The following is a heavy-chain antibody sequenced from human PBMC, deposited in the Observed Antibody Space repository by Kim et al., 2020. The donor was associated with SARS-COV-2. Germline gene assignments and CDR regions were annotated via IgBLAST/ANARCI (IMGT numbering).Heavy chain of an antibody. CDR2: IDPSDSYT. J-gene: IGHJ6*02. CDR3: ARLVVVAAAGSYYYYGMDV. D-gene: IGHD6-13*01. Sequence: GESLKISCKGSGYSFTSYWISWVSQMPGKGLEWMGRIDPSDSYTNYSPSFQGHVTISADKSISTAYLQWSSLKASDTAMYYCARLVVVAAAGSYYYYGMDVWGQGTTVTVS. V-gene: IGHV5-10-1*01. CDR1: GYSFTSYW.